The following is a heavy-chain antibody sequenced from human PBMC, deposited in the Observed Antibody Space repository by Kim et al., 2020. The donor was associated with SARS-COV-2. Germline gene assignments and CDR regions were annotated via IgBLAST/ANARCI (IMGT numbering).Heavy chain of an antibody. J-gene: IGHJ4*02. V-gene: IGHV3-23*01. CDR3: AKVNTLTAPLYDY. D-gene: IGHD4-4*01. CDR2: ISASGGDT. CDR1: GFTFSSYA. Sequence: GGSLRLSCAASGFTFSSYALSWVRQAPGKGLEWVSRISASGGDTYYADSVQGRFTISRDNSKNALNLEMNSLRAEDTALYYCAKVNTLTAPLYDYWGQGTLGTVSP.